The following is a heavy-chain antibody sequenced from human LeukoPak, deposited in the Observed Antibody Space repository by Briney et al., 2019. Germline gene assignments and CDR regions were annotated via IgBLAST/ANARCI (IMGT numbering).Heavy chain of an antibody. CDR3: ARIGGRRAAVGAFDI. J-gene: IGHJ3*02. D-gene: IGHD6-25*01. Sequence: SETLSLTCTVSGGSISSGSYYWSWIRQPAGKALEWIGRIYTSGSTNYNPSLKSRVTISVDTSKNQFSLKLSSVTAADTAVYYCARIGGRRAAVGAFDIWGQGTMVTVSS. CDR1: GGSISSGSYY. CDR2: IYTSGST. V-gene: IGHV4-61*02.